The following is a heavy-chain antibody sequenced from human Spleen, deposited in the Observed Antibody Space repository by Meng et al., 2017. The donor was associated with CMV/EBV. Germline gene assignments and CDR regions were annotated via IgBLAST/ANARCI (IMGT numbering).Heavy chain of an antibody. V-gene: IGHV1-18*01. J-gene: IGHJ4*02. Sequence: ASVKVSCKASGYTFSDYGISWVRQAPGQGLEWMGWVSAYNGNTNYAQKFQDRVAMTTDTSTSTAYLELRSLRSDDTAVYYCARDNDWGPDYWGQGTLVTVSS. CDR3: ARDNDWGPDY. CDR2: VSAYNGNT. D-gene: IGHD7-27*01. CDR1: GYTFSDYG.